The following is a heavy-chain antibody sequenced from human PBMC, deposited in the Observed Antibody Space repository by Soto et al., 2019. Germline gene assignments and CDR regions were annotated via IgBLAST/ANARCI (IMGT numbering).Heavy chain of an antibody. CDR3: ARDPRPLILVVADHGDAYAL. D-gene: IGHD2-8*01. CDR2: VNPNSGGT. V-gene: IGHV1-2*02. J-gene: IGHJ3*01. CDR1: GYSFTGYY. Sequence: ASVKGSCKASGYSFTGYYNNWVRQAPGEGLEWMGWVNPNSGGTNYAQKFQGRVTMTRDTSISTAYMELSRLRSDDTAVYYCARDPRPLILVVADHGDAYALSGRGT.